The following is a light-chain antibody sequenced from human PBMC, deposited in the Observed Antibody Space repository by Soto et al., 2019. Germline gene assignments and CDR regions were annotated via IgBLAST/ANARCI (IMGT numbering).Light chain of an antibody. CDR2: LTSDGSH. J-gene: IGLJ3*02. Sequence: QSVLTQSPSASASLGASVKLTCILSSGHSSYAITWHQQQPEKGPRYLMKLTSDGSHTKGDGIPDRFSGSSSGSERYLTISSLQSEDEADYYCQTWGTGTWVFGGGTKVTVL. V-gene: IGLV4-69*01. CDR1: SGHSSYA. CDR3: QTWGTGTWV.